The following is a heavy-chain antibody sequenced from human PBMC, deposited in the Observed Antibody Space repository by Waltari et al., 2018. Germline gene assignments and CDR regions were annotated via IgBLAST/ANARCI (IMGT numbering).Heavy chain of an antibody. J-gene: IGHJ4*02. CDR1: GYSFTSYW. D-gene: IGHD3-22*01. CDR2: IYPGDSDT. V-gene: IGHV5-51*01. CDR3: ARGGRYYYDSSGLIYYFDY. Sequence: EVQLVQSGAEVKKPGESLKISCKGSGYSFTSYWIGWVRQMPGKGLEWMGIIYPGDSDTRHSPSFQGQVTISADKSISTAYLQWSSLKASDTAMYYCARGGRYYYDSSGLIYYFDYWGQGTLVTVSS.